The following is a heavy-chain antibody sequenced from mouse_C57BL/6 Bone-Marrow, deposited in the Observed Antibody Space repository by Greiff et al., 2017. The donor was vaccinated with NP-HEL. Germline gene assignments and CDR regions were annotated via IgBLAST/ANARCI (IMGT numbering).Heavy chain of an antibody. Sequence: VQLQQSGAELVKPGASVKLSCKASGYTFTSYWMHWVQQRPGQGLEWIGMIHPNSGSTNYNEKFKIKAKLTVDKSYSTAYMQLSSLTSEDSAVYYCARGYYDYVSPWFAYWGQGTLVTVSA. V-gene: IGHV1-64*01. J-gene: IGHJ3*01. D-gene: IGHD2-4*01. CDR2: IHPNSGST. CDR1: GYTFTSYW. CDR3: ARGYYDYVSPWFAY.